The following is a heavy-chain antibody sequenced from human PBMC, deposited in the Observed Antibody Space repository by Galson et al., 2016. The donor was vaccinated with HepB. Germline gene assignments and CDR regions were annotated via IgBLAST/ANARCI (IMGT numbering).Heavy chain of an antibody. J-gene: IGHJ4*02. Sequence: SLRLSCAASGFTLTTYTMSWVRQAPGKGLEWVSSIRGSGTGTHYADSVKGRFTISRDNAKNSVYLQMNTLRAEDTAVYYCARFLDTPARMSSSWYVAFSIWGQRTRVTFSS. D-gene: IGHD6-13*01. CDR1: GFTLTTYT. CDR3: ARFLDTPARMSSSWYVAFSI. V-gene: IGHV3-23*01. CDR2: IRGSGTGT.